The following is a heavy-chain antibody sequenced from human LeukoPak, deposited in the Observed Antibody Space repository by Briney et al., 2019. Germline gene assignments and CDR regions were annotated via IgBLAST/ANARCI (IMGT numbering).Heavy chain of an antibody. V-gene: IGHV1-18*01. CDR3: AREHYYDSSGYPNAFDI. D-gene: IGHD3-22*01. J-gene: IGHJ3*02. Sequence: GASVKVSCKASGYTFTSYGIRWVRQAPGQGLEWMGWISAYNGNTNYAQKLQGRVTMTTDTSTSTAYMELRSLRSDDTAVYYCAREHYYDSSGYPNAFDIWGQGTMVTVSS. CDR2: ISAYNGNT. CDR1: GYTFTSYG.